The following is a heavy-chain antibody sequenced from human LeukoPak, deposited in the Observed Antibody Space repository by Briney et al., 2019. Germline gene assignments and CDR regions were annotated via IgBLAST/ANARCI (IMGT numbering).Heavy chain of an antibody. CDR3: ARVWGTTGFDY. D-gene: IGHD4-17*01. CDR2: ISHSGST. V-gene: IGHV4-38-2*01. Sequence: PSETLSLTCAVSGYSISSGYYWGWIRQPPGKGLEWIGSISHSGSTYYNPSLKSRVTISVDTSKNQFPLKLSSVTAADTAVYYYARVWGTTGFDYRGQGTLVTVSS. CDR1: GYSISSGYY. J-gene: IGHJ4*02.